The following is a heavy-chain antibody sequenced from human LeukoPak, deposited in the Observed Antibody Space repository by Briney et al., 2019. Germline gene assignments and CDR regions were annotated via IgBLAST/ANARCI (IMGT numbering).Heavy chain of an antibody. J-gene: IGHJ4*02. V-gene: IGHV4-59*01. Sequence: SETLSLTCTVSGGSITTYYWSWIRQSPEKGLEWIGFIFYGWNTDYNPSLKSRVTISADTSKNQFSLTLNSLTAADTATYYCASGRQQNYFDYWGQGALVSVSS. CDR3: ASGRQQNYFDY. CDR2: IFYGWNT. CDR1: GGSITTYY. D-gene: IGHD1-1*01.